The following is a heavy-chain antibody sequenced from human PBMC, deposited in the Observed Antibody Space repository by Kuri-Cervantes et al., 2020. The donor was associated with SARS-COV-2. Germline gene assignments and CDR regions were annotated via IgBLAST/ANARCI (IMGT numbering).Heavy chain of an antibody. Sequence: ASVKVSCKASGYTFTSYYMHWVRQAPGQGLEWMGIINPSGGSTSYAQKFQGRVTMTRDTSTSTAYMELRSLRSDDTAVYYCARNHYDFWSGRNWFDPWGQGTLVTVSS. D-gene: IGHD3-3*01. V-gene: IGHV1-46*01. CDR2: INPSGGST. J-gene: IGHJ5*02. CDR3: ARNHYDFWSGRNWFDP. CDR1: GYTFTSYY.